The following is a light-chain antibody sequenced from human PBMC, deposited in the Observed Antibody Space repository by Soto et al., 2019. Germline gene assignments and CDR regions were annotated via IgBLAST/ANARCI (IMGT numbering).Light chain of an antibody. Sequence: DIVMTQSPDSLAVSLGERATINCKSSQSVLYSSNNKNYLAWYQQKPGQPPKLLLYWTSTRESGVPDRFSGSGSGTDVTLTISSLQAEDVAVYYCQQYYSTPPTFGGGTKVDIK. CDR2: WTS. CDR1: QSVLYSSNNKNY. CDR3: QQYYSTPPT. V-gene: IGKV4-1*01. J-gene: IGKJ4*01.